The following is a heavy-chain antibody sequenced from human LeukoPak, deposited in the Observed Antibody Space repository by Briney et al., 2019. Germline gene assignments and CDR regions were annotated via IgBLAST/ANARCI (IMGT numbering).Heavy chain of an antibody. CDR2: MNPNSGDT. CDR3: ARWDSDYYYYYSLDV. Sequence: ASVKVSCKASGFTFTGYYTHWMRQAPGQGLEWMGWMNPNSGDTLYAPKFQGRVTMTRDTSLSTAYMELHRLTSGDSAIYYCARWDSDYYYYYSLDVWGQGTAVTVSS. J-gene: IGHJ6*02. V-gene: IGHV1-2*02. CDR1: GFTFTGYY. D-gene: IGHD1-26*01.